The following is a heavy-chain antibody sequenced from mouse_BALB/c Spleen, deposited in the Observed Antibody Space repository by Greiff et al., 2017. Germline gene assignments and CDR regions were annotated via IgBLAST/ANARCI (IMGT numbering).Heavy chain of an antibody. D-gene: IGHD1-1*01. V-gene: IGHV5-6-2*01. CDR3: ARHVAGLQRVPWFAY. J-gene: IGHJ3*01. CDR2: LNSDGGST. Sequence: EVKLVESGGGLVKPGGSLKLSCAASGFTFSSSAMSWVRQTPEKRLEWVASLNSDGGSTYYPATMERRFIISRDNTKKTLYLQMSSLRSEDTALYHCARHVAGLQRVPWFAYGGQGTLVTVSA. CDR1: GFTFSSSA.